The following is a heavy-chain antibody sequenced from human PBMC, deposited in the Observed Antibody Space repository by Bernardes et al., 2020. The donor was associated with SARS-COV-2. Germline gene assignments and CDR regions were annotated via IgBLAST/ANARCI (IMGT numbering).Heavy chain of an antibody. CDR2: ISPKSGAT. V-gene: IGHV1-18*01. Sequence: ASVKVSCKASGYTFSDYYIHWLRQAPGQGLEWMGWISPKSGATNYAQKLQGRVTMTTDTSTSTAYMELRSLRSDDTAVYYCARAVIMVRGDLGYWGQGTLVTVSS. D-gene: IGHD3-10*01. CDR1: GYTFSDYY. J-gene: IGHJ4*02. CDR3: ARAVIMVRGDLGY.